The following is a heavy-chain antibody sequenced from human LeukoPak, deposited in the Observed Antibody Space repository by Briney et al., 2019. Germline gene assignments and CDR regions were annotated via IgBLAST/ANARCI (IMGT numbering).Heavy chain of an antibody. J-gene: IGHJ6*03. CDR1: GFTFSDYY. CDR2: ISWDGSST. CDR3: AKASLRSYYMDV. Sequence: GGSLRLSCAASGFTFSDYYMGWIRQAPGKGLEWVSLISWDGSSTYYADSVKGRFTISRDNSENSLYLQMDSLRAEDTALYYCAKASLRSYYMDVWGKGTTVTVSS. V-gene: IGHV3-43D*03.